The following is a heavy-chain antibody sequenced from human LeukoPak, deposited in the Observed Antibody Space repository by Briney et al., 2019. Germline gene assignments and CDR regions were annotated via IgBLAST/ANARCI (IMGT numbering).Heavy chain of an antibody. D-gene: IGHD6-13*01. Sequence: GGSLRLSCAASGFTFSSYSMNWVRQAPGKGLEWVSSISSSSSYIYYADSVKGRFTISRDNAKNSLYLQMNSLRAEDTAVYYCARSFLSVAAAATDYWGQGTLVTVSS. CDR3: ARSFLSVAAAATDY. CDR1: GFTFSSYS. J-gene: IGHJ4*02. V-gene: IGHV3-21*01. CDR2: ISSSSSYI.